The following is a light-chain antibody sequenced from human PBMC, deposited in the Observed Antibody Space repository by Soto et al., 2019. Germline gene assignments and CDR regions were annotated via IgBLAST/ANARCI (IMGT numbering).Light chain of an antibody. CDR2: EAT. V-gene: IGLV2-23*01. J-gene: IGLJ2*01. CDR1: SSDVGSYGL. CDR3: PSYAGTDRTLVF. Sequence: QSVLTQPASVSGSPGQSITISCSGTSSDVGSYGLVSWYQQHPGKAPQLIIYEATKRPSGVSPRFSGSRSGNTASLTLSGLQAEDEAVYHCPSYAGTDRTLVFFGGGTKLTVL.